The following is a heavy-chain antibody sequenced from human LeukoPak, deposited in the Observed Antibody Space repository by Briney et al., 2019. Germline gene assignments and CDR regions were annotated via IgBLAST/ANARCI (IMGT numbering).Heavy chain of an antibody. Sequence: PSETLSLTCTVSGGSISSSSYYWGWIRQPPGKGLEWIGSIYYSGSTYYNPSLKSRVTISVDTSKNQFSLKLSSVTAADTAVYYCARQNRRDYGDYETDYWGQGTLVTVSS. CDR3: ARQNRRDYGDYETDY. D-gene: IGHD4-17*01. V-gene: IGHV4-39*01. CDR2: IYYSGST. CDR1: GGSISSSSYY. J-gene: IGHJ4*02.